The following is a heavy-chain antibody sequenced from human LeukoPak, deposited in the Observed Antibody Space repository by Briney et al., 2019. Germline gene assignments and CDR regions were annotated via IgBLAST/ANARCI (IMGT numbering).Heavy chain of an antibody. CDR2: INPNSGGT. V-gene: IGHV1-2*06. D-gene: IGHD3-10*01. J-gene: IGHJ4*02. CDR3: ARVYGSGSYRIFDY. CDR1: GYTFIGYY. Sequence: VASVKVSCKASGYTFIGYYMHWVRQAPGQGLEWMGRINPNSGGTNYAQKFQGRVTMTRDTSISTAYMELSRLRSDGTAVYYCARVYGSGSYRIFDYWGQGTLVTVSS.